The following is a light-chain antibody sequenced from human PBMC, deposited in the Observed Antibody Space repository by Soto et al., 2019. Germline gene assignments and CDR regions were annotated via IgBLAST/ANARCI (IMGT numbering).Light chain of an antibody. V-gene: IGKV1-39*01. J-gene: IGKJ2*01. CDR3: QQTYNMPVT. Sequence: DVQMTQSPSSLYASVGDRVTITCRSSQNIASFLNWYQQRPGTAPKLLIVAASNLENGVPSRFSGRGSATDFTLTISSLQPEDFATYFCQQTYNMPVTFGQGTKLEMK. CDR1: QNIASF. CDR2: AAS.